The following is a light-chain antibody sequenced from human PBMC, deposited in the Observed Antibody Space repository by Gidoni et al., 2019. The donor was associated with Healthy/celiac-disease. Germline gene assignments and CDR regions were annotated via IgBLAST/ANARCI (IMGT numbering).Light chain of an antibody. CDR3: QQYNNXXXXT. CDR1: PIVSSN. CDR2: GAS. V-gene: IGKV3-15*01. Sequence: EIVLPQSPASLSVSPGERATLSGRASPIVSSNLAWYQQKPGQAPRLLIYGASTRAPGIPARFSGSGXXTEFTLTISSLQSEYFAVYYCQQYNNXXXXTFGQGTKVEIK. J-gene: IGKJ1*01.